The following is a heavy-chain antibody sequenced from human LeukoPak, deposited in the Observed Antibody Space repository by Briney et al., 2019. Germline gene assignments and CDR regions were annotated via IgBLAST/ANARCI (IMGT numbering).Heavy chain of an antibody. CDR3: ARSRIAAARNYFDY. D-gene: IGHD6-13*01. CDR2: IIPIFGTA. CDR1: GGTFSSYA. J-gene: IGHJ4*02. Sequence: ASVKVSCKASGGTFSSYAISWVRQAPGQGLEWMGGIIPIFGTANYAQKFQGRVTITADESTSTAYMELSSLRSEDTAVYYCARSRIAAARNYFDYWGQGTLVTVSS. V-gene: IGHV1-69*13.